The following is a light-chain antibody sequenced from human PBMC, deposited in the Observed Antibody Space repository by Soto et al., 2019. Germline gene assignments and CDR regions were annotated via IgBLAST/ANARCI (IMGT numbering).Light chain of an antibody. CDR1: TSNIGSKT. J-gene: IGLJ2*01. CDR2: NNN. CDR3: AAWDDSQIGHVV. Sequence: QAVVTQPPSASGTPGQRVTISCSGSTSNIGSKTVSWYQQLPGSAPRVLIYNNNERPSGVPDRFSGSKSGTSASLAISGLQSEDEADYYCAAWDDSQIGHVVFGGGTKLTVL. V-gene: IGLV1-44*01.